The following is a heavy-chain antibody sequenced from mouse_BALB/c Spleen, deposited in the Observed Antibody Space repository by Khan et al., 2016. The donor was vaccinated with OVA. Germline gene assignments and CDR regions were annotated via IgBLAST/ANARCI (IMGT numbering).Heavy chain of an antibody. Sequence: EVELVESGGGLVKPGGSLKLSCAASGFTFSTYAMSWIRQTPEKRLEWVATINSYGDYTYYPDSVTGRFTISRDNAKNTLYLQMSSLRSEDTAMYYCARSPYGNFAYWGHGTLVTVSA. D-gene: IGHD2-1*01. J-gene: IGHJ3*01. V-gene: IGHV5-9-3*01. CDR2: INSYGDYT. CDR1: GFTFSTYA. CDR3: ARSPYGNFAY.